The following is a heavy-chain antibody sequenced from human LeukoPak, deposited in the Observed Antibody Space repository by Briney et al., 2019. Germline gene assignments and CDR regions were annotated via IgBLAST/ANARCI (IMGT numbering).Heavy chain of an antibody. CDR2: IYPNSGGT. CDR1: GYTFTGYY. CDR3: ARVNERGSGTYSHFDY. Sequence: RASVKVSCKASGYTFTGYYMHWVRQAPGQGLEWMGGIYPNSGGTNYAQKFQGRVTMTRDTSISTAYMELSRLTSDDPAVYYCARVNERGSGTYSHFDYWGQGPLVTVSS. D-gene: IGHD3-10*01. J-gene: IGHJ4*02. V-gene: IGHV1-2*02.